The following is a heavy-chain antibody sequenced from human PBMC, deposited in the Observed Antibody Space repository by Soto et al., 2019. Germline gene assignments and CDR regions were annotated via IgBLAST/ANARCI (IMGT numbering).Heavy chain of an antibody. Sequence: QVQLQESGPGLVKPSETLSLTCTVSGGSIRSYYWSWLRQPPGKGLAWIGASYYSGSTNYNPSRKRRVTTAADTAKYRCTLKLTSVTAADTAVYYCAIRPGDAFEIWGQGTMGTVSS. CDR1: GGSIRSYY. V-gene: IGHV4-59*08. CDR3: AIRPGDAFEI. CDR2: SYYSGST. J-gene: IGHJ3*02.